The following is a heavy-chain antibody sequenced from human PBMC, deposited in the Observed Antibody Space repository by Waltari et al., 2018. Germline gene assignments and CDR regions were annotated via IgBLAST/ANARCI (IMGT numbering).Heavy chain of an antibody. CDR1: GGTFSSYA. Sequence: QVQLVQSGDEVKKPGSSVKVSCKASGGTFSSYAISWVRQALGKGLECMGGCIPILGSASYAQKFQCRVACAADESTSTAYLELSSLGSEDTAVYYCAREGGYYDSSGYYNYWGQGTLVTVSS. J-gene: IGHJ4*02. V-gene: IGHV1-69*11. CDR2: CIPILGSA. CDR3: AREGGYYDSSGYYNY. D-gene: IGHD3-22*01.